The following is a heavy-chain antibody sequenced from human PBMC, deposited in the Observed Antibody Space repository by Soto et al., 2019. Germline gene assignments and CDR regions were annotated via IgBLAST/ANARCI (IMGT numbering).Heavy chain of an antibody. J-gene: IGHJ5*02. CDR3: ARDLRGRRSGRFDP. V-gene: IGHV4-31*03. Sequence: PSETLSLTCTLSGDPITSGGFYWTWIRQHPAKGLEWIGYIYYSGVTYYNPSLKSRATISVDTSKNQFSLNLSSVSAADTAMYYCARDLRGRRSGRFDPWGQGTLVTVPS. CDR1: GDPITSGGFY. CDR2: IYYSGVT. D-gene: IGHD3-10*01.